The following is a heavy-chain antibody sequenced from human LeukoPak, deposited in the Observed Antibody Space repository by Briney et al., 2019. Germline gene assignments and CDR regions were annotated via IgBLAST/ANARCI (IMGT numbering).Heavy chain of an antibody. CDR3: ARSARGYSRDY. CDR2: ISTGGNTV. D-gene: IGHD2-21*01. CDR1: GSTFSDSE. V-gene: IGHV3-48*03. J-gene: IGHJ4*02. Sequence: GGSLRLSCAASGSTFSDSEMNWVRQAPGKGLEWVSYISTGGNTVYYADSVKGRFTISRDNAKNSLYLQVNSLRAEDTAVYYCARSARGYSRDYWGQGTLVTVSS.